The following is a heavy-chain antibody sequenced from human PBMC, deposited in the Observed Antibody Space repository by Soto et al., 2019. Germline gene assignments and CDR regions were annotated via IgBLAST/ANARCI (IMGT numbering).Heavy chain of an antibody. V-gene: IGHV1-18*01. Sequence: QVQLVQSGAEVKKPGASVKVSCKASGYTFTRSGISWVRQAPGQGPEWMGWISSYNGDTNYAQTFQGRVTMTTDTSASTAYVELRSLRSDDTAVYYCAREGVATYYSYGMDVWGQGTPVTVSS. D-gene: IGHD5-12*01. CDR1: GYTFTRSG. CDR3: AREGVATYYSYGMDV. J-gene: IGHJ6*02. CDR2: ISSYNGDT.